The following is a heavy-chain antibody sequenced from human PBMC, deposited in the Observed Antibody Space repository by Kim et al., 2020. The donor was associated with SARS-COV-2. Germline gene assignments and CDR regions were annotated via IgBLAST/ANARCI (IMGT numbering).Heavy chain of an antibody. Sequence: SETLSLTCTVSGGSISSSIYYWGWIRQPPGKGLEWIGSIYYSGSTYYNPSLKSRVTISVDTSKNQFSLKLSSVTAADTAVYYCARQRARDFDYWGQGTLVTVSS. CDR3: ARQRARDFDY. CDR1: GGSISSSIYY. V-gene: IGHV4-39*01. J-gene: IGHJ4*02. CDR2: IYYSGST.